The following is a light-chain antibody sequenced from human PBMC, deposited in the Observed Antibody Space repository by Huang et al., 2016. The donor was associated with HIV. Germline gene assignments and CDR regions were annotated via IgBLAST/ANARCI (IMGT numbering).Light chain of an antibody. Sequence: EIVMTQSPATLSVPPGERATLSCRASQSVSSNVAWYQQKPGQAPRLLIYGASNRATGIPARFSGSGSGTDFTLTISSLQSEDFAGYYCQQYNNWPPYTFGQGTKLEIK. CDR3: QQYNNWPPYT. J-gene: IGKJ2*01. CDR2: GAS. CDR1: QSVSSN. V-gene: IGKV3-15*01.